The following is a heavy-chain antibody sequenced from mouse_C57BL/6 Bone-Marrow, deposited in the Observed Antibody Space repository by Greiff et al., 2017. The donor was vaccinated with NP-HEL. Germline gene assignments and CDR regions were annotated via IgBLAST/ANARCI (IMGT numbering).Heavy chain of an antibody. J-gene: IGHJ2*01. Sequence: VQLQQPGAELVMPGASVKLSCKASGYTFTSYWMHWVKQRPGQGLEWIGEIDPSDSYTNYNQKFKGKSTLTVDKSSSTAYMQLSSLTSEDSAVYYCARLSYYGKGYWGQGTTLTVSS. V-gene: IGHV1-69*01. CDR1: GYTFTSYW. CDR3: ARLSYYGKGY. D-gene: IGHD1-1*01. CDR2: IDPSDSYT.